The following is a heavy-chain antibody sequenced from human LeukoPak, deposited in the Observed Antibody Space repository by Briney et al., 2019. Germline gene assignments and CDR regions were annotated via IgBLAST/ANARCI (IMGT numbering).Heavy chain of an antibody. D-gene: IGHD2-21*01. CDR2: IHSSGVT. CDR1: GGSIINYY. CDR3: ARHGFRSFTQPFDF. V-gene: IGHV4-59*08. J-gene: IGHJ4*02. Sequence: SETLSLTCTLSGGSIINYYWSWIRQPPGKGLEWIGYIHSSGVTDYNLSLKSRVTISQDTSKNQFSLKVSSVTAADTAAYYCARHGFRSFTQPFDFWGQGTLVTVSS.